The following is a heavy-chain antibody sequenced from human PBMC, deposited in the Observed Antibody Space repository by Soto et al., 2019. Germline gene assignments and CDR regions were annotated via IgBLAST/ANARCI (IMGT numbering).Heavy chain of an antibody. CDR2: IYYSGST. V-gene: IGHV4-30-4*01. D-gene: IGHD3-22*01. CDR1: GGCISSGDYS. J-gene: IGHJ5*02. Sequence: ALSLTATGAGGCISSGDYSRSWIRQPPGKGLEWIGYIYYSGSTYYNPSLKSRVTISVDTSKNQFYLKLSSVTAADTAVYYWASEGYYDSSGYFAWGQGTLVTVSS. CDR3: ASEGYYDSSGYFA.